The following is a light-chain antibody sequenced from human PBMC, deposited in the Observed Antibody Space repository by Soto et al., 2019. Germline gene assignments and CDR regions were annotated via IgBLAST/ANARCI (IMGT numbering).Light chain of an antibody. V-gene: IGLV1-40*01. CDR1: SSNIGAGYD. Sequence: QSVLTQPPSVSGAPGQRVTISCTGSSSNIGAGYDVHWYQQLPGIAPKLLIYGNTNRPSGVPDRFSGSRSGTTASLAITGLRPEDEADYYCQSYDTRLSGYVFATGTKLTVL. CDR2: GNT. J-gene: IGLJ1*01. CDR3: QSYDTRLSGYV.